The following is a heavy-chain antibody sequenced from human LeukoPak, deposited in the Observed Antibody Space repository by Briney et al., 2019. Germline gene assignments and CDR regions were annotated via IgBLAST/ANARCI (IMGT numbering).Heavy chain of an antibody. CDR1: GFTFSSYA. V-gene: IGHV3-48*01. CDR2: ISSSSGTI. Sequence: GGSLRLSCAASGFTFSSYAMNWVRQAPGKGLEWISYISSSSGTIYYADSMKGRFTISRDNSKNTLYLQMNSLRAEDTAVYYCAKDSYYDYVWGSYRYTNQFDYWGQGTLVTVSS. D-gene: IGHD3-16*02. J-gene: IGHJ4*02. CDR3: AKDSYYDYVWGSYRYTNQFDY.